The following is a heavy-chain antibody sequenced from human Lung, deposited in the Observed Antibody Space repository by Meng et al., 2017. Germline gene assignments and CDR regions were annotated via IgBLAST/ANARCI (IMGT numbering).Heavy chain of an antibody. CDR2: INQRGST. V-gene: IGHV4-34*01. Sequence: VQPKVEGVELVDASRTLALTVTVSGKAFGGYFWSWIRQPVGKGLEWSGEINQRGSTNFDPSLNTQDTISIVTTKDQYSPKLGSMDLANTTFDYCARDFCRIWRHVPAFDYWGQGTLVTVSS. CDR1: GKAFGGYF. D-gene: IGHD2/OR15-2a*01. J-gene: IGHJ4*02. CDR3: ARDFCRIWRHVPAFDY.